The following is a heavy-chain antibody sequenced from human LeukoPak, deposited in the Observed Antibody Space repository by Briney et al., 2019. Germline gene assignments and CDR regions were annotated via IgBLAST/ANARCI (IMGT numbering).Heavy chain of an antibody. V-gene: IGHV3-48*03. J-gene: IGHJ6*03. CDR1: GFTFTSYE. CDR2: ISSSGSTT. Sequence: GGSLRLSCAASGFTFTSYEMNWVRQAPGKGLEWVSYISSSGSTTYYADSMKGRFTISRGNAKNSLYLQMNSLRAEDTAVYYCARSPAVANYYLDVWGKGTTVTISS. CDR3: ARSPAVANYYLDV. D-gene: IGHD2-15*01.